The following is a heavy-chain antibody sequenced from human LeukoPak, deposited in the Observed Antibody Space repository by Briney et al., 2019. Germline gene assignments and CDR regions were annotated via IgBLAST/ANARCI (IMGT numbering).Heavy chain of an antibody. V-gene: IGHV3-7*01. D-gene: IGHD4-11*01. J-gene: IGHJ3*02. CDR1: GFTFSSYW. Sequence: GGSLRLSCAASGFTFSSYWMNWVRQAPGKGLEWVANIKQDLSEKYYVDSVKGRFTISRDNAKNSLYLQMNSLRAEDTAVYYCARAFVTVITGHDAFDIWGQGTMVTVSS. CDR3: ARAFVTVITGHDAFDI. CDR2: IKQDLSEK.